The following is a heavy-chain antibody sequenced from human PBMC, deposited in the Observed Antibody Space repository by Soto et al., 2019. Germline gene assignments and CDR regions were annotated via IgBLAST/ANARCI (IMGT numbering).Heavy chain of an antibody. D-gene: IGHD3-10*01. CDR1: GDTFSFYS. CDR3: ATSYGSGYRAFDY. J-gene: IGHJ4*02. V-gene: IGHV1-69*04. CDR2: VNPILSMS. Sequence: QVQLVQSGAEVKRPGSSVKVSCKASGDTFSFYSINWVRQAPGLGLEWVGRVNPILSMSNYAQRFRGRVTMTADKSTSTAYMELSGLRSEDTAMYYCATSYGSGYRAFDYWGQGALVTVSS.